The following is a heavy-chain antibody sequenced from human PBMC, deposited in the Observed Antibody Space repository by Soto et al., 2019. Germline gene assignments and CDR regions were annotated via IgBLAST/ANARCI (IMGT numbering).Heavy chain of an antibody. Sequence: QPGGSLRLSCAASGFTFSSYGMHWVRQAPGKGLEWVAVIWYGGSNKYYADSVKGRFTISRDNSKNTLYLQMNSLRAEDTAVYYCARDEGNTYEYSSSPARGGFDYWGQGTLVTVSS. CDR1: GFTFSSYG. CDR3: ARDEGNTYEYSSSPARGGFDY. D-gene: IGHD6-6*01. V-gene: IGHV3-33*01. CDR2: IWYGGSNK. J-gene: IGHJ4*02.